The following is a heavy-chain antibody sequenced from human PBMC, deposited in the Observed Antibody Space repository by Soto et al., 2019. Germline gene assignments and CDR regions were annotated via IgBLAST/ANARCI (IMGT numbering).Heavy chain of an antibody. CDR1: GFTFSSYA. CDR3: ARDGGYFDWLSSPAYDY. CDR2: ISYDGSNK. V-gene: IGHV3-30-3*01. D-gene: IGHD3-9*01. Sequence: SGGSLRLSCAASGFTFSSYAMHWVRQAPGKGLEWVAVISYDGSNKYYADSVKGRFTISRDNSKNTLYLQMNSLRAEDTAVYYCARDGGYFDWLSSPAYDYWGQGTLVTVSS. J-gene: IGHJ4*02.